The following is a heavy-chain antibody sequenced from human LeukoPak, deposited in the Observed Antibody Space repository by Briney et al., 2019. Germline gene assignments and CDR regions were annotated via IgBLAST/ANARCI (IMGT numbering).Heavy chain of an antibody. CDR3: ARVTRDDFWSGYSEIYNHYGMDV. V-gene: IGHV1-69*13. D-gene: IGHD3-3*01. CDR2: IIPIFGTA. J-gene: IGHJ6*02. CDR1: GGTFSSYD. Sequence: ASVTVSCKASGGTFSSYDISWVRQAPGQGLEWMGGIIPIFGTANYAQKFQARVTITADESTSTAYKELSSLRSEDTAVYYCARVTRDDFWSGYSEIYNHYGMDVWGQGTTVTVSS.